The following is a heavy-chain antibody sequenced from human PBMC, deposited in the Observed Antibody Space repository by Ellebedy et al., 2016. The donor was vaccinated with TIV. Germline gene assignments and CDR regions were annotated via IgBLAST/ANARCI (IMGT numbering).Heavy chain of an antibody. V-gene: IGHV4-38-2*02. J-gene: IGHJ5*02. CDR3: ARDRGAASFDP. Sequence: MPSETLSLTCAVYGGSFTGYYWGWIRQPPGKGLDWIGSIFHSGSTYYNPSLKSRVTISVDTSKNQFFLKLSFVTAADTAVYYCARDRGAASFDPWGQGTLVTVSS. D-gene: IGHD6-25*01. CDR2: IFHSGST. CDR1: GGSFTGYY.